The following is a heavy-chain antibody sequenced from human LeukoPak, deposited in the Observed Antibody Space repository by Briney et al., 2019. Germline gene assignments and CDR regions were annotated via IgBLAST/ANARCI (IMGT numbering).Heavy chain of an antibody. D-gene: IGHD1-26*01. V-gene: IGHV1-2*02. CDR3: ASYSGSYSSDFDY. J-gene: IGHJ4*02. CDR1: GYTFTGYY. CDR2: INPNSGGT. Sequence: ASVKVSCKASGYTFTGYYMHWVRQAPGQGLEWMGWINPNSGGTNYAQKFQGRVTMTRDTSISTAYMELSRLRSDDTAVFYCASYSGSYSSDFDYWGQGTLVTVSS.